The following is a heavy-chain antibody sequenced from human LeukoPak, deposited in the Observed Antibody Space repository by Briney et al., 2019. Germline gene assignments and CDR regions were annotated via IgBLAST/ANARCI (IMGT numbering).Heavy chain of an antibody. CDR3: ARERGVSHPFDY. J-gene: IGHJ4*02. D-gene: IGHD2-21*01. CDR2: IRYDGSNQ. CDR1: GFTFSSYG. V-gene: IGHV3-30*02. Sequence: GGSLRLSCAASGFTFSSYGMHWVRQAPGKGLEWVTFIRYDGSNQYYVDSVKGRFTISRDNSKNTVYLQMDSLRAEDTAVYYCARERGVSHPFDYWGQGTLVTVSS.